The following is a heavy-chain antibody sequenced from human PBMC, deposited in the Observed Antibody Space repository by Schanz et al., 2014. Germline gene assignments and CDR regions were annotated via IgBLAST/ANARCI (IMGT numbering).Heavy chain of an antibody. D-gene: IGHD1-1*01. CDR3: ARDRWDWNNAFDI. Sequence: EVQLVESGGGFVQPGGSLRLSCAASGFTFSTYAMSWVRQAPGKGLEWVSVIYSGGSTYYADSVKGRFTISRDNSKNTLYLQMNSLRAEDTAVYYCARDRWDWNNAFDIWGQGTMVTVSS. J-gene: IGHJ3*02. CDR2: IYSGGST. V-gene: IGHV3-66*01. CDR1: GFTFSTYA.